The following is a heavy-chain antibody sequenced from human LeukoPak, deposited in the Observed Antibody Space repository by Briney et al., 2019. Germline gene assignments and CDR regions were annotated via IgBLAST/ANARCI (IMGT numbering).Heavy chain of an antibody. CDR2: INPNSGGT. D-gene: IGHD2-21*02. J-gene: IGHJ4*02. CDR1: GSTFSSYA. Sequence: ASVKVSCKASGSTFSSYAISWVRQAPGQGLEWMGWINPNSGGTNYAQKFQGRVTMTRDTSISTAYMELSSLRSDDTAVYYCARGYCSGDCFTLFDYWGQGTLVTVSS. V-gene: IGHV1-2*02. CDR3: ARGYCSGDCFTLFDY.